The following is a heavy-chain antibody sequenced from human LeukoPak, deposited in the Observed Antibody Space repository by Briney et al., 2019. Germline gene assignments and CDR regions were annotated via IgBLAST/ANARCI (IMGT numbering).Heavy chain of an antibody. D-gene: IGHD4-23*01. Sequence: GGSLRLSCAASGFTFNTYPMNWVRQAPGKGLEWVSSISSSGISTYYADSVKGRFTISRDTSKNTLYLQMNSLRAEDTAVYYCAKDIALGGNYYFDYWGQGTLVTVSS. CDR3: AKDIALGGNYYFDY. J-gene: IGHJ4*02. CDR2: ISSSGIST. V-gene: IGHV3-23*01. CDR1: GFTFNTYP.